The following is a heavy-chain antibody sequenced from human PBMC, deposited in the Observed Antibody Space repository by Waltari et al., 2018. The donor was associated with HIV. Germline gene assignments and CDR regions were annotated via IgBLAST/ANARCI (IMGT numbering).Heavy chain of an antibody. D-gene: IGHD5-18*01. CDR1: GFTLRNYN. J-gene: IGHJ4*02. CDR2: IGSSSLA. Sequence: EVQLVESGGGLVQPGGSLRLSCGVSGFTLRNYNMNWVRQVTGAGLEWISFIGSSSLAYKDSVKGRFTISRDSAKNSLYLQMNSLRDDDTGVYHCARSRGFTYGGYFDYWGQGVLVTVSS. CDR3: ARSRGFTYGGYFDY. V-gene: IGHV3-48*02.